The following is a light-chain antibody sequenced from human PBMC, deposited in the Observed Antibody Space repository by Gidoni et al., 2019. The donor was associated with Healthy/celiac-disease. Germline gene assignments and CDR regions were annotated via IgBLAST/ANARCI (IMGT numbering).Light chain of an antibody. Sequence: PSPLSASVGDRATLSCRASQSVSSSYLGWQQQKAGQAPRLLIYGASSRATGIPDRFSGSGSGTDFTLTISRLEHEDFAVYYCQQYGXPLTFGGGTKVEX. J-gene: IGKJ4*01. V-gene: IGKV3-20*01. CDR3: QQYGXPLT. CDR1: QSVSSSY. CDR2: GAS.